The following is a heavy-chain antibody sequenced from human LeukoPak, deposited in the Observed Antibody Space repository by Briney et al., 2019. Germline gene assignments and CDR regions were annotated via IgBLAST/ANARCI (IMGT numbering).Heavy chain of an antibody. CDR2: ISGRGVST. D-gene: IGHD6-19*01. CDR3: AKAVQGYYGIPVD. J-gene: IGHJ4*02. V-gene: IGHV3-23*01. Sequence: PGGSLRLSCAASGFTFSSYAMSWVRQAPGKGLEWVSAISGRGVSTYGDSVKGRFTISRDSSKSTLYLQMNSLRGEDTAIYYCAKAVQGYYGIPVDWGQGTLVTVSS. CDR1: GFTFSSYA.